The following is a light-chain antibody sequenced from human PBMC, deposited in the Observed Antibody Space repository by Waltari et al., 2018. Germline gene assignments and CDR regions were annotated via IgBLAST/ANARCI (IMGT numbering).Light chain of an antibody. V-gene: IGKV3-15*01. J-gene: IGKJ4*01. CDR3: QQYDKWPLT. Sequence: EVVMTQSPATLSVYPGERATRSCRASQSISNHLAWYQQKPGQAPRLLVYGASTRATGIPARFSGSGSGTKFTLTISGLQSADFAVYYCQQYDKWPLTFGGGTRVEI. CDR1: QSISNH. CDR2: GAS.